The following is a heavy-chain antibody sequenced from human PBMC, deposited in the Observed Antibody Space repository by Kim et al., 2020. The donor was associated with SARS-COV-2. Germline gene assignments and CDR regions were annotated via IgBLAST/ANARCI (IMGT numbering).Heavy chain of an antibody. CDR3: EASDY. CDR2: ISDSGVRT. Sequence: GGSLRLSCAASVFTFSRYAMSWARQAPGKGLEWVSTISDSGVRTHYADSVKGRFTISRDNSKSTLFLQMNSLRAEDTAVYYCEASDYWGQGSLVTVSS. V-gene: IGHV3-23*01. CDR1: VFTFSRYA. J-gene: IGHJ4*02.